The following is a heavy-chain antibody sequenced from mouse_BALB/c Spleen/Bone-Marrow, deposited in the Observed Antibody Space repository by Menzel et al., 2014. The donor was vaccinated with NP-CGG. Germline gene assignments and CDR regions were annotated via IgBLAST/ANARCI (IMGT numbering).Heavy chain of an antibody. CDR3: ARRLPQYYYAMDY. V-gene: IGHV14-3*02. CDR2: IDPANGNT. Sequence: EVQLQQSGAELVKPGASVKLSCTASGFNIKDTYMHWVKQRPEQGLEWIGRIDPANGNTKYDAMFQGKATITADTSSNTDYITVNSQTSDDSAVDYYARRLPQYYYAMDYWGQGTSVTVSS. J-gene: IGHJ4*01. D-gene: IGHD2-4*01. CDR1: GFNIKDTY.